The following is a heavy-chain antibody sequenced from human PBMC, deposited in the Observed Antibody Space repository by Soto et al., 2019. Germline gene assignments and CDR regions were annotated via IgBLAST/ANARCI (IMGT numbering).Heavy chain of an antibody. V-gene: IGHV4-30-4*01. CDR3: ATESGSTYGYDSFDF. CDR1: GGSVTSDEDY. Sequence: SETLSLTCTVSGGSVTSDEDYWSWIRQSPGKGLEWIGYISNSGSTGYNPSLKTRLSMSVDRSKNQFTLRLTSVTAADTAVYFCATESGSTYGYDSFDFWGQGIQVTVSS. J-gene: IGHJ4*02. D-gene: IGHD5-18*01. CDR2: ISNSGST.